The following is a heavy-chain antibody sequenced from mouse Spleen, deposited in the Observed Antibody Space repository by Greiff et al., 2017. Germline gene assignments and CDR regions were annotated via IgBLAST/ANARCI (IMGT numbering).Heavy chain of an antibody. CDR2: ISSGGSYT. CDR1: GFTFSSYT. V-gene: IGHV5-6-4*01. J-gene: IGHJ3*01. Sequence: EVNLVESGGGLVKPGGSLKLSCAASGFTFSSYTMSWVRQTPEKRLEWVATISSGGSYTYYPDSVKGRFTISRDNAKNTLYLQMSSLKSEDTAMYYCTRDQGFAYWGQGTLVTVSA. CDR3: TRDQGFAY. D-gene: IGHD3-2*02.